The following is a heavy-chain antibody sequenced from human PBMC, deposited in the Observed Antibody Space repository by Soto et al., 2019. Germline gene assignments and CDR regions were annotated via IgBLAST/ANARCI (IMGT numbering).Heavy chain of an antibody. Sequence: SVKVSCKASGGTFSSYAISWVRQAPGQGLEWMGGIIPIFGTANYAQKFQGRVTITADESTSTAYMELSSLRFEDTAVYYCASGKDIVVVPAAIPSYYYYYGMDVWGQGTTVTVYS. D-gene: IGHD2-2*02. V-gene: IGHV1-69*13. J-gene: IGHJ6*02. CDR2: IIPIFGTA. CDR1: GGTFSSYA. CDR3: ASGKDIVVVPAAIPSYYYYYGMDV.